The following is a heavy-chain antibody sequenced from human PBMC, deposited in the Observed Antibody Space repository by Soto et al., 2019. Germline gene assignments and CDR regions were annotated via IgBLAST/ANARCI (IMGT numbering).Heavy chain of an antibody. J-gene: IGHJ4*01. Sequence: QVQLVQSGAEVKKPGSSMKVSCKASGGTFNNYPITWVRQSPGQGLDWMGGIIPAIGPTNYAQKFQGGVTIPADEPTTTADIEWLSLTSEYTAVYYCAMSYGNSWYGYYWGRATLVTVSS. CDR1: GGTFNNYP. CDR3: AMSYGNSWYGYY. D-gene: IGHD6-13*01. CDR2: IIPAIGPT. V-gene: IGHV1-69*01.